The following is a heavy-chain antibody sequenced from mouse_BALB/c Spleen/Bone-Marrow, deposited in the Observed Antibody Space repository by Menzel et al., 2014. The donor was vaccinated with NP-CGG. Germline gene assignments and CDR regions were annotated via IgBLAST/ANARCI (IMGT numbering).Heavy chain of an antibody. CDR1: GYTFTSYW. J-gene: IGHJ4*01. Sequence: QVQLQQSGAELVRPGASVKLSCKASGYTFTSYWMQWVKQRPGQGLEWIGAIYPGDGDTRYTQKFRGKATLTADKSSNTAYMRLSSLTSEDSAVYFCASPYGNYDAMDYWGQGTSVTVSS. D-gene: IGHD2-1*01. CDR2: IYPGDGDT. V-gene: IGHV1-87*01. CDR3: ASPYGNYDAMDY.